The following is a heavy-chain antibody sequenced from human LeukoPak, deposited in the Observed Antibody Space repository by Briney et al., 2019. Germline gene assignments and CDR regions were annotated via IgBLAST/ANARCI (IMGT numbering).Heavy chain of an antibody. Sequence: GGSLRLSCAASGFTFRSYSMNWVRQAPGKGLEWVSSINSDSNYIYYADSVQGRFTISRDNAKNSLYLQMNSLRAEDTALYYCARGDDSSGWRGAAFDIWGQGTMVTVSS. CDR1: GFTFRSYS. CDR3: ARGDDSSGWRGAAFDI. J-gene: IGHJ3*02. V-gene: IGHV3-21*01. D-gene: IGHD6-19*01. CDR2: INSDSNYI.